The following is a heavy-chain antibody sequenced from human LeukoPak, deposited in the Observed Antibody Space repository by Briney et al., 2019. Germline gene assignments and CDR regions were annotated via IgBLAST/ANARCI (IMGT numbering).Heavy chain of an antibody. CDR1: GGSISNENW. CDR2: IHHRGGT. J-gene: IGHJ3*02. CDR3: ATPNDAFNI. V-gene: IGHV4-4*02. Sequence: SGTLSLTCAVSGGSISNENWWSWIRQPPGRGLEWIGEIHHRGGTNYNPSLRSRVTISIDTSKNQFSLKLTSVTAADTAVYYCATPNDAFNIWGQGTMVTVSS.